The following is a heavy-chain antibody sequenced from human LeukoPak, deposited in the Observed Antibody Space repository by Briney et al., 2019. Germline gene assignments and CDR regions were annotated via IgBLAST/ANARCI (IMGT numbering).Heavy chain of an antibody. V-gene: IGHV3-66*01. Sequence: GGSLRLSCAPSGSTVSGNYMSWVRQAPGKGLEWVSVIYTGGKTYYADSVKGRFTISRDNSKNTLYLQMNSLRVEDTAVYYCAKSPGTYSYFYAMDVWGQGTTVTVSS. CDR3: AKSPGTYSYFYAMDV. D-gene: IGHD1-26*01. CDR2: IYTGGKT. CDR1: GSTVSGNY. J-gene: IGHJ6*02.